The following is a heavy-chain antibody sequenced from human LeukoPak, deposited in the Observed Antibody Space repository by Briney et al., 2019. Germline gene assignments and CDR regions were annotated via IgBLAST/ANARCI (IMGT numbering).Heavy chain of an antibody. V-gene: IGHV4-4*02. J-gene: IGHJ4*02. Sequence: SGTLSLTCAVSGGSISSSNWWSWVRQPPGKGLEWIGEIYHSGSTYYNPSLKSRVTISVDTSKNQFSLKLSSVTAADTAVYYCARERRGYSYGYLPWGQGTLVTVSS. D-gene: IGHD5-18*01. CDR3: ARERRGYSYGYLP. CDR2: IYHSGST. CDR1: GGSISSSNW.